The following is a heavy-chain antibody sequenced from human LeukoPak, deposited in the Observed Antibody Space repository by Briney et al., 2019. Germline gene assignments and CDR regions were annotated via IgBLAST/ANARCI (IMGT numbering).Heavy chain of an antibody. CDR1: GFTFSSYA. Sequence: GGSLRLSCAASGFTFSSYAMSWVRQAPGKGLEWVSTISGSSGNTYYADSVKGRFTISRDNSKTTLYLQMNSLRVEDTAVYYCASRIVGVRLGFDYWGQGTLVTVSS. D-gene: IGHD1-26*01. CDR2: ISGSSGNT. CDR3: ASRIVGVRLGFDY. J-gene: IGHJ4*02. V-gene: IGHV3-23*01.